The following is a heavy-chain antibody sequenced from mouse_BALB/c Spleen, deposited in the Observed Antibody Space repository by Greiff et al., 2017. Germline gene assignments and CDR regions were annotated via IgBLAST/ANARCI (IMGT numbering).Heavy chain of an antibody. CDR2: ISYSGST. J-gene: IGHJ3*01. CDR1: GYSITSDYA. CDR3: AREGYGYDEAY. D-gene: IGHD2-2*01. V-gene: IGHV3-2*02. Sequence: VQLKESGPGLVKPSQSLSLTCTVTGYSITSDYAWNWIRQFPGNKLEWMGYISYSGSTSYNPSLKSRISITRDTSKNQFFLQLNSVTTEDTATYYCAREGYGYDEAYWGQGTLVTVSA.